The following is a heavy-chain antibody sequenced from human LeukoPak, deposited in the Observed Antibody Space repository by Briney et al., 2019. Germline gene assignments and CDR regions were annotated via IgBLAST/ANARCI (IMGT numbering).Heavy chain of an antibody. CDR1: GYSFTSYW. V-gene: IGHV5-51*01. CDR2: IYPGDSDT. J-gene: IGHJ4*02. Sequence: GESLKISCQGSGYSFTSYWIGWVRQMPGKGLEWMGIIYPGDSDTRYSPSFQGQVTISADKSISSAYLQWSSLKASDTGIYYCARHSRVSGLTGYWGQGTLVTVSS. D-gene: IGHD2-15*01. CDR3: ARHSRVSGLTGY.